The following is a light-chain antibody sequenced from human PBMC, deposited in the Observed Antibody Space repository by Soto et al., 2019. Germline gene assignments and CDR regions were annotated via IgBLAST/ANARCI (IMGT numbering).Light chain of an antibody. CDR2: GAS. Sequence: EIVFTQSPSSLSLSPGQTARLFSGASQSVATNLAWYQQRPGQATRILIYGASKRAIGLPARFSGSGSGTEFTLTITSLQSEDFAVYYCQQYNNWPQTFGQGTKVDIK. V-gene: IGKV3-15*01. CDR3: QQYNNWPQT. J-gene: IGKJ1*01. CDR1: QSVATN.